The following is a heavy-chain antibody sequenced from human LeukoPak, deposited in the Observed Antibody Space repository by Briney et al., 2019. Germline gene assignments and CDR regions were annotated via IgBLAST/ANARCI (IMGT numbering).Heavy chain of an antibody. CDR3: ARIGGSPYYYGSGSYPLDY. J-gene: IGHJ4*02. V-gene: IGHV4-31*03. CDR2: IYDIGTT. CDR1: GGSISSGGYY. Sequence: SQTLSLTCTVSGGSISSGGYYWTWIRQRPGKGLEWIGYIYDIGTTHYNPSLKSRVTISVDTSKNQFSLKLSSVTAADTAVYYCARIGGSPYYYGSGSYPLDYWGQGTLVTVSS. D-gene: IGHD3-10*01.